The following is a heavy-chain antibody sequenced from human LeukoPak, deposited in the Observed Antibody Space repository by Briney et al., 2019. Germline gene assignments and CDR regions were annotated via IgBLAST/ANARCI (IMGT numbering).Heavy chain of an antibody. CDR3: ARHSVGSGYYRGFGY. V-gene: IGHV4-34*01. CDR2: INHSGST. Sequence: SETLSLTCAVYGGSFSGYYWSWIRQPPGKGLEWIGEINHSGSTNYNPSLKSRVTISVDTSKNQFSLKLSSVTAADTAVYYCARHSVGSGYYRGFGYWGQGTLVTVSS. J-gene: IGHJ4*02. D-gene: IGHD3-22*01. CDR1: GGSFSGYY.